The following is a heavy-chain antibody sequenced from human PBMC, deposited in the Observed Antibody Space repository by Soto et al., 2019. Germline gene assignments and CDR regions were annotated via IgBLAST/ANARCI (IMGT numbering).Heavy chain of an antibody. J-gene: IGHJ4*02. V-gene: IGHV3-23*01. CDR1: GFTFSDYY. Sequence: GGSLRLSCAASGFTFSDYYMSWIRQAPGKGLEWVSSVSSSGDSTYYADSVKGRFTISRDNSKNTLYLQMNSLRAEDTAVYYCAPMTYTDLDYWGQGTLVTVS. D-gene: IGHD3-22*01. CDR3: APMTYTDLDY. CDR2: VSSSGDST.